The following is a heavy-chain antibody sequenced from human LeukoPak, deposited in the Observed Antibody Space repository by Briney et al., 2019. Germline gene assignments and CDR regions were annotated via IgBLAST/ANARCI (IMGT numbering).Heavy chain of an antibody. Sequence: GGSLRLSCAASGFTVGSDYMSWVRQAPGKGLEWVSIIYAGGSTYYADSVKGRFIVSRDNSKNTVYLQINSLRAEDTAVYYCARALAAASHTSFDYWGQGTLVTVTS. D-gene: IGHD6-13*01. J-gene: IGHJ4*02. CDR2: IYAGGST. CDR1: GFTVGSDY. V-gene: IGHV3-66*01. CDR3: ARALAAASHTSFDY.